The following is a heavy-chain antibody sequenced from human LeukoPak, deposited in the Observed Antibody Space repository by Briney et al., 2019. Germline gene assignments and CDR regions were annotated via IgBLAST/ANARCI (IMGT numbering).Heavy chain of an antibody. CDR2: IGTAGET. CDR3: ARDEIPGDDNWYFDL. D-gene: IGHD7-27*01. CDR1: GFTLRGHD. V-gene: IGHV3-13*01. Sequence: GGSLRLSCAASGFTLRGHDMHWVRQTPGKGLEWVSAIGTAGETYYPGSLEDRFTISRENAKNFLYLQMNSLGAGYTAVYYCARDEIPGDDNWYFDLWGRGTLVTVSS. J-gene: IGHJ2*01.